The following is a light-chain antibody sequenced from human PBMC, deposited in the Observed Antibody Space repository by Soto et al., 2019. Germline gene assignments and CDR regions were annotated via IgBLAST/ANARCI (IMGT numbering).Light chain of an antibody. J-gene: IGKJ1*01. Sequence: ESVLTQSPGTLSLSPGERATLSCRASQSVRSSFLAWYQLKPGQAPRLLIYGASSRATGIPDRFSGSGSGTDFTLTISRLEPEDFAVYYCQQYDSSPWTFGQGTKAEIK. CDR3: QQYDSSPWT. V-gene: IGKV3-20*01. CDR1: QSVRSSF. CDR2: GAS.